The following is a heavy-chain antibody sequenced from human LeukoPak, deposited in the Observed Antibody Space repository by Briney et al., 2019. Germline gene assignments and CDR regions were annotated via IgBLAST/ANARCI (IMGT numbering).Heavy chain of an antibody. CDR1: GGSISNNY. CDR3: ASHKGF. J-gene: IGHJ4*02. V-gene: IGHV4-59*01. Sequence: SETLSLTCTVSGGSISNNYWSWFRQPPGKGLEWIGYIYYSGSTNYNPSLKSRVTISVDTSKSQFALKLSSVTAADTAVYYCASHKGFWGQGTLVTVSS. CDR2: IYYSGST.